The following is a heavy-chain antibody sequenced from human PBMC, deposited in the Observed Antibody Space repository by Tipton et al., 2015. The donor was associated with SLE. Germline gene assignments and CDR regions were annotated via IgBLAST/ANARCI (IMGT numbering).Heavy chain of an antibody. D-gene: IGHD5-12*01. Sequence: SLRLSCAASGFTVSSYGMHWVRQAPGKGLEWVAFIRYDGSNKYYADSVKGRFTISRDNSKNTLYLQMNSLRAEDTAVYYCAKDRSGYGYFDYWGQGTLVTVSS. CDR2: IRYDGSNK. V-gene: IGHV3-30*02. CDR3: AKDRSGYGYFDY. J-gene: IGHJ4*02. CDR1: GFTVSSYG.